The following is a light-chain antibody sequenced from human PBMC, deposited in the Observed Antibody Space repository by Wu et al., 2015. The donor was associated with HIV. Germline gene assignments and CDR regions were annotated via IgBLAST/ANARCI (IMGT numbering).Light chain of an antibody. CDR2: AAS. V-gene: IGKV1-39*01. Sequence: DIQTTQSPSSLSASVGDRVTITCRASQNIDNYLNWYQQKPGKAPKLLIYAASNLQGGVPSRFSGSGSGTEFTLTISSLQPADFATYYCQQSFLPLTFGQGQRW. CDR1: QNIDNY. J-gene: IGKJ1*01. CDR3: QQSFLPLT.